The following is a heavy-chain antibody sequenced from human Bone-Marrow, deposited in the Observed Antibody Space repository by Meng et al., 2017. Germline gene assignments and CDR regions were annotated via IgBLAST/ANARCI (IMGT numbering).Heavy chain of an antibody. CDR2: ISSSSRDI. Sequence: GESLKISCAASGFTFSSYSMNWVRQAPGKGLEWVSSISSSSRDIYYADSVKGRFTISRDNAKNSLYLQMNSLRAEDTAVYYCARDQATRYCSSTSCYFSYYYYCGMDVWGQGTTVTVSS. CDR1: GFTFSSYS. D-gene: IGHD2-2*01. J-gene: IGHJ6*02. CDR3: ARDQATRYCSSTSCYFSYYYYCGMDV. V-gene: IGHV3-21*01.